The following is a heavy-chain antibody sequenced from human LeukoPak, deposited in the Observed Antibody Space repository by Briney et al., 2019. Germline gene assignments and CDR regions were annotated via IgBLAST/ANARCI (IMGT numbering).Heavy chain of an antibody. CDR2: IIPIFGTA. V-gene: IGHV1-69*13. Sequence: ASVKVSCKASGGTFSSYAISWVRQAPGQGLEWMGGIIPIFGTANYAQKFQGRVTITADESTSTAYMELSSLRSEDTAVYYCARYKGDSSGYYYETPFDYWGQGTLVTVSS. D-gene: IGHD3-22*01. J-gene: IGHJ4*02. CDR3: ARYKGDSSGYYYETPFDY. CDR1: GGTFSSYA.